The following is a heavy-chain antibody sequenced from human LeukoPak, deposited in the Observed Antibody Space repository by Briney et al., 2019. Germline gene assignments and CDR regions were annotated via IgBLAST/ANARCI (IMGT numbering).Heavy chain of an antibody. CDR2: INPSGGST. CDR1: GYTFTSYY. Sequence: GASVKVSCKASGYTFTSYYMHWVRQAPGQGLEWMGIINPSGGSTSYAQKFQGRVTMTRDMSTSTAYMELSRLRSDDTAVYYCAREVLLWFGELLKVRNWFDPWGQGTLVTVSS. CDR3: AREVLLWFGELLKVRNWFDP. J-gene: IGHJ5*02. V-gene: IGHV1-46*01. D-gene: IGHD3-10*01.